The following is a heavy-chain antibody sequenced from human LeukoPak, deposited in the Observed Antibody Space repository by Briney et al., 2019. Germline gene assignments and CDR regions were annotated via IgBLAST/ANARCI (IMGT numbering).Heavy chain of an antibody. V-gene: IGHV3-30*19. CDR3: ARDSDHIDY. J-gene: IGHJ4*02. CDR1: GFTFSSYG. CDR2: ISYDGSNK. D-gene: IGHD3-10*01. Sequence: GGSLRLSCAASGFTFSSYGMHWVRQAPGKGLEWVAVISYDGSNKYYADSVKGRFTISRDNSKNTLYLQMNSLRAEDTAVYYCARDSDHIDYWGQGTLVTVSS.